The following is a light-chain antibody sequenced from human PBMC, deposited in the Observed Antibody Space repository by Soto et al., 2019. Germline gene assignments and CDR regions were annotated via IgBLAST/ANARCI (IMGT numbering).Light chain of an antibody. Sequence: QSLLTHPPSLSGAPGQRVSISCTGSTSNIGAPYDVHWYQHLPGTAPKLLIHGDNNRPSGVPDRFSGSKSGTSASLAITRLQAEDEADYYCQSYDISLHNYVFGTGTKVTVL. CDR1: TSNIGAPYD. J-gene: IGLJ1*01. CDR2: GDN. V-gene: IGLV1-40*01. CDR3: QSYDISLHNYV.